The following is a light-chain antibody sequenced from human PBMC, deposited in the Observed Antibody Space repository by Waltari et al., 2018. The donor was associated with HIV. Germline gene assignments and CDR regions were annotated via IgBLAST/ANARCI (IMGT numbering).Light chain of an antibody. CDR3: AAWDDSLHGYV. V-gene: IGLV1-44*01. CDR2: GSF. CDR1: YSNIGSNT. J-gene: IGLJ1*01. Sequence: QSVLTQPPSASGTPGQRVTISCSGTYSNIGSNTVNWYQQLPGTAPKLLIFGSFQRPSGVPDRFSGSKSGTSASLAISGLHSEDEGDYYCAAWDDSLHGYVFATGTKVTVL.